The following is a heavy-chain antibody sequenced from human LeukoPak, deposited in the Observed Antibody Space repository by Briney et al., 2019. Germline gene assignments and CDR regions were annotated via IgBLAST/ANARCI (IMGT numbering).Heavy chain of an antibody. CDR3: ARDLIGGHLYVSGEGGFGY. CDR1: GYTFTGYY. J-gene: IGHJ4*02. CDR2: INPNSGGT. D-gene: IGHD3-16*01. V-gene: IGHV1-2*04. Sequence: GASVEVSCKASGYTFTGYYMHWVRQAPGQGLEWMGWINPNSGGTNYAQKFQGWVTMTRDTSISTAYMELSRLRSDDTAVYYCARDLIGGHLYVSGEGGFGYWGQGTLVTVSS.